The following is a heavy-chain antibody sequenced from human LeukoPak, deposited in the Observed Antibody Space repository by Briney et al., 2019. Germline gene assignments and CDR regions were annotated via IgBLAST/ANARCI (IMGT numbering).Heavy chain of an antibody. V-gene: IGHV3-33*06. CDR1: GFTFSSYG. CDR3: AKDLSGEYYFDY. Sequence: GRSLRLSCAASGFTFSSYGMHWVRQAPGKGLEWVAVIWYDGSNKYYADSVKGRFTISRDNSKNTLYLQMNSLRAEDAAVYYCAKDLSGEYYFDYWGQGTLVTVSS. J-gene: IGHJ4*02. CDR2: IWYDGSNK. D-gene: IGHD3-10*01.